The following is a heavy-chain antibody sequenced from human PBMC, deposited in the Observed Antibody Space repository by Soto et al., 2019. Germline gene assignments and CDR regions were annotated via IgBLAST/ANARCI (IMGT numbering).Heavy chain of an antibody. CDR2: IAPYNGNT. J-gene: IGHJ4*02. V-gene: IGHV1-18*01. Sequence: QVQLVQSGPEVKKPGASVKVSCKASGYTFTSFTIVWVRQAPGQELEWMGWIAPYNGNTDYVQRLQGRVTVTTDTSPSTAYLESRTPISDDTAIYYSGRYEGIVSPRPSLYEYRGQGTLVTVS. CDR1: GYTFTSFT. D-gene: IGHD1-26*01. CDR3: GRYEGIVSPRPSLYEY.